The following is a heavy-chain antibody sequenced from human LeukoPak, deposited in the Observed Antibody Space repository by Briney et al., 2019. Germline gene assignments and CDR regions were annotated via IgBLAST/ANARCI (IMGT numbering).Heavy chain of an antibody. CDR1: GGTFSSYA. Sequence: ASVKVSCKASGGTFSSYAISWVRQAPGQGLEWMGGIIPIFGTANYAQKFQGGVTITTDESTSTAYMELSSLRSEDTAVYYCARCIAARLDYYYYMDVWGKGTTVTVSS. CDR3: ARCIAARLDYYYYMDV. V-gene: IGHV1-69*05. D-gene: IGHD6-6*01. J-gene: IGHJ6*03. CDR2: IIPIFGTA.